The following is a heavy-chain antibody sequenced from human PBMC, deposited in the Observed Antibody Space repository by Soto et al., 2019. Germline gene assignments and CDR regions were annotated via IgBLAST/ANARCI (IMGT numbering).Heavy chain of an antibody. CDR2: IIPIFGTA. V-gene: IGHV1-69*06. CDR3: ARQMGVNYYDSSGPLAFDI. D-gene: IGHD3-22*01. J-gene: IGHJ3*02. Sequence: ASVKVSCKASGGTFSSYAISWVRQAPGQGLEWMGGIIPIFGTANYAQKFQGRVTITADKSTSTAYMELSSLRAEDTAVYYCARQMGVNYYDSSGPLAFDIWGQGTMVTVSS. CDR1: GGTFSSYA.